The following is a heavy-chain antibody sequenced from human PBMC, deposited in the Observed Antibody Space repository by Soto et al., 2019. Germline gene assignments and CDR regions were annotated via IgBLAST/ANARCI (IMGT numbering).Heavy chain of an antibody. CDR2: IIPILGIA. Sequence: ASVKVSCKASGGTFSSYTISWVRQAPGQGLEWMGRIIPILGIANYAQKFQGRVTITADKSTSTAYMELSSLRSEDTAVYYCARSRGPRRPSTVNNWFDPWGQGTLVTVSS. CDR1: GGTFSSYT. V-gene: IGHV1-69*02. CDR3: ARSRGPRRPSTVNNWFDP. J-gene: IGHJ5*02. D-gene: IGHD4-4*01.